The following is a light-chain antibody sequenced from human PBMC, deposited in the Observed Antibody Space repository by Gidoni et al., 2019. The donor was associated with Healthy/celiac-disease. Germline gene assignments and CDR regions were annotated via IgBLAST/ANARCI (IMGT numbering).Light chain of an antibody. V-gene: IGLV2-23*02. CDR1: SSDVGSYNL. CDR2: EVS. CDR3: CSYAGSSTVVV. Sequence: QSALTQPASVSGSLGQSITIPCTGTSSDVGSYNLVSWYQQHPGKAPRLMIYEVSKRPSGVSNRFAGSKSGNTASLTIAGLQAEDEADYYCCSYAGSSTVVVFGGGTKLTVL. J-gene: IGLJ2*01.